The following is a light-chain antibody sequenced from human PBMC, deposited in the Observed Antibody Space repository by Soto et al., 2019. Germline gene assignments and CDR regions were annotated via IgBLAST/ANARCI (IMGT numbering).Light chain of an antibody. J-gene: IGKJ2*01. Sequence: DIQMTQSPSSLSASVRDRVTITCRASQTISTHLNWYQQKPGKAPKLLIYAASTLQSGVPSRFSGSGSGTDFTLTINSLQPEDFASYYCQPSRTIPYTFGQGTKLEIK. V-gene: IGKV1-39*01. CDR3: QPSRTIPYT. CDR1: QTISTH. CDR2: AAS.